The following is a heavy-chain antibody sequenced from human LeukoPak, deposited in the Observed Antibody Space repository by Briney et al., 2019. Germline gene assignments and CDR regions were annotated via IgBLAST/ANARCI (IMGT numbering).Heavy chain of an antibody. Sequence: PSGTLSLTCAVSGGSISSSNWWSWVRQPPGKGLEWIGEIYHSGSTNYNPSLKSRVTISVDKSKNQFSLKLSSVTAADTAVYYCARVALTMVRGVILRYFDYWGQGTLVTVSS. J-gene: IGHJ4*02. CDR1: GGSISSSNW. V-gene: IGHV4-4*02. D-gene: IGHD3-10*01. CDR3: ARVALTMVRGVILRYFDY. CDR2: IYHSGST.